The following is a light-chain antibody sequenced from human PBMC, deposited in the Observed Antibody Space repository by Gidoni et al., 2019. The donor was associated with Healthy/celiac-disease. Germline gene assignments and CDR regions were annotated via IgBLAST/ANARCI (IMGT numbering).Light chain of an antibody. CDR3: QQSYSTLYT. CDR2: AAS. CDR1: QSISSY. V-gene: IGKV1-39*01. Sequence: ESKLTQSPSSLSASVGDRVTITCRARQSISSYLNWYQQKPGKAPKLLIYAASSLQSGVPSRFSGSGSGTDFTLTISSLQPEDFATYYCQQSYSTLYTFGQGTKLEIK. J-gene: IGKJ2*01.